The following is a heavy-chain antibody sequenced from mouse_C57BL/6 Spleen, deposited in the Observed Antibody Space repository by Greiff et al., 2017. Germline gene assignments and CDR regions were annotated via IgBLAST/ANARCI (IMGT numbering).Heavy chain of an antibody. D-gene: IGHD1-1*01. J-gene: IGHJ4*01. CDR2: IYYSGTI. V-gene: IGHV3-5*01. CDR3: ARDTGYYGAMDD. Sequence: EVKLVESGPGLVKPSQTVFLTCTVTGISITTGNYRWSWIRPFPGNKLEWIGYIYYSGTITYNPSLTSRTTITRDTPKNQFVLEMNSLTAEDTATDYCARDTGYYGAMDDWGQGTSVTVSS. CDR1: GISITTGNYR.